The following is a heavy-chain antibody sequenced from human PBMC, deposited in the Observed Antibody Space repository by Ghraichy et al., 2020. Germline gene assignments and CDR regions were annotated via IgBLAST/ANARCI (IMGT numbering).Heavy chain of an antibody. CDR3: AISPAAFIREYHCSGGSCYRAFDI. CDR1: GGTFSSYA. J-gene: IGHJ3*02. CDR2: IIPIFGTA. V-gene: IGHV1-69*13. D-gene: IGHD2-15*01. Sequence: SVKVACKASGGTFSSYAISWVRQAPGQGLEWMGGIIPIFGTANYAQKFQGRVTITADESTSTAYMELSSLRSEDMAVYYCAISPAAFIREYHCSGGSCYRAFDIWGQGTMVTVSS.